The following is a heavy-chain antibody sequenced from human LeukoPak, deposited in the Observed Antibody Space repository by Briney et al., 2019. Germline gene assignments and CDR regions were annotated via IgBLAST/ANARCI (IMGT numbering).Heavy chain of an antibody. J-gene: IGHJ4*02. D-gene: IGHD1-26*01. CDR2: IWPSDSDT. V-gene: IGHV5-51*01. CDR3: ARRISGYYIDY. CDR1: GYSFTNYW. Sequence: GESLKISCKGSGYSFTNYWIGWVRHMPGKGLEWMGIIWPSDSDTRYSPSFQGQVTISADKSISTAYLQWSSLKASDTAIYFCARRISGYYIDYWGQGTLVSVSS.